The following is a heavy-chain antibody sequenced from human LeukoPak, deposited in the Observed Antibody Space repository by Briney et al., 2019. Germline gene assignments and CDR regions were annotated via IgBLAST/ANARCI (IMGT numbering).Heavy chain of an antibody. Sequence: GGSLRLSCVATGFTFSRYWKSWVRQAPGKGLEWVANMKQDGRDSHYVDSVKGRFTISRDYAKKSVYLEMNSLRAEDTAMYYCAFGGVIAWYFDYWGQGTLVTVSS. CDR3: AFGGVIAWYFDY. CDR1: GFTFSRYW. D-gene: IGHD3-16*02. J-gene: IGHJ4*02. V-gene: IGHV3-7*01. CDR2: MKQDGRDS.